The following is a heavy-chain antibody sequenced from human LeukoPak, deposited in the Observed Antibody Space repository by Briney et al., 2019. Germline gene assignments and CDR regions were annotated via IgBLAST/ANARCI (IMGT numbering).Heavy chain of an antibody. V-gene: IGHV3-7*01. CDR1: GFTFSSYW. Sequence: PGGSLRLSCAASGFTFSSYWMSWVRQAPGKGLEWVANIKQDGSEKYYVDSVKGRFTISRDNAKNSLYLQMNSLRAEDTAVYYCARDRRVGRHFHYYYYMDVWGKGTTVTVSS. CDR2: IKQDGSEK. J-gene: IGHJ6*03. CDR3: ARDRRVGRHFHYYYYMDV. D-gene: IGHD3-3*02.